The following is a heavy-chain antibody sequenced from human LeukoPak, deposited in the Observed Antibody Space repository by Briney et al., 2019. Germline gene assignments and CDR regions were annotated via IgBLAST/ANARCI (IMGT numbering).Heavy chain of an antibody. Sequence: SETLSLTCTVSGVSISSGGYYWNWIRQHPGKGLEWIGNIYYSGITYYNPSLKSRVTISVDTSKNQFSLKLSSVTAADTAVYYCARESLYCSSTSCLPEVWGKGTTVIVSS. CDR1: GVSISSGGYY. V-gene: IGHV4-31*03. CDR2: IYYSGIT. J-gene: IGHJ6*04. CDR3: ARESLYCSSTSCLPEV. D-gene: IGHD2-2*01.